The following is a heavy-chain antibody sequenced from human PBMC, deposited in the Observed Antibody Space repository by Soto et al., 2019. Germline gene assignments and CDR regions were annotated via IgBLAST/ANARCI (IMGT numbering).Heavy chain of an antibody. CDR3: ARDCSSTSCQFDP. Sequence: QVQLVQSGAEVKKPGASVKVSCKASGYTFTGYYMHWVRQAPGQGLEWMGGINPNSGASNYAQKFQGRVTMTRDTSISTAYMELSRLRSDDTAVYYCARDCSSTSCQFDPWGQGTLVTVSS. V-gene: IGHV1-2*02. J-gene: IGHJ5*02. D-gene: IGHD2-2*01. CDR2: INPNSGAS. CDR1: GYTFTGYY.